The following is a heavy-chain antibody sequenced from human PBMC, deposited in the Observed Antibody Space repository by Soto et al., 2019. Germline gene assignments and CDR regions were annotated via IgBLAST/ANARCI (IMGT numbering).Heavy chain of an antibody. Sequence: QVQLVESVGGVVQPGTSLRLSCAASEFSFSNYAIHWVRQAPGKGLEWVSSISYDGNYKYYADSVKGRFTISRDNYKNTLYLQMNSLRTEDTAVYYCARGRVMGGIDLNLYGMDVWGRGTTFTVSS. CDR3: ARGRVMGGIDLNLYGMDV. D-gene: IGHD5-12*01. CDR2: ISYDGNYK. V-gene: IGHV3-30*14. J-gene: IGHJ6*02. CDR1: EFSFSNYA.